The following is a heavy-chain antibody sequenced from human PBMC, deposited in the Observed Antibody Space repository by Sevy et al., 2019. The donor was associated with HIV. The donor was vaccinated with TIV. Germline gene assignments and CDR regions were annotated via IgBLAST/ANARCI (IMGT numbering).Heavy chain of an antibody. J-gene: IGHJ4*02. V-gene: IGHV3-30-3*01. CDR3: ARDQYYDSSGSPYFDY. D-gene: IGHD3-22*01. CDR1: GFNFRIYA. CDR2: ISYDGSNK. Sequence: GGSLRLSCAASGFNFRIYAMHWVRQAPGKGLEWVAVISYDGSNKYYADSVKGRFTISRDNSKNTLYLQMNSLRAEDTAVYYCARDQYYDSSGSPYFDYWGQGTLVTVSS.